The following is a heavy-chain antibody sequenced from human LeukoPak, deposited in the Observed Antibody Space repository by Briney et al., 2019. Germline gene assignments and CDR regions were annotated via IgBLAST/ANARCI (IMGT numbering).Heavy chain of an antibody. Sequence: GGSLRLSCAASGFTFNAYAMAWVRQAPGKGLEWVSSISPNGNNVYYADSVKGRFTMSRDNSKNTLYLQMNSLRAEDTAIYYCAKGLRHQSTCDCYGWFDHWGQGTLVTVSS. CDR3: AKGLRHQSTCDCYGWFDH. J-gene: IGHJ5*02. V-gene: IGHV3-23*01. CDR2: ISPNGNNV. CDR1: GFTFNAYA. D-gene: IGHD2/OR15-2a*01.